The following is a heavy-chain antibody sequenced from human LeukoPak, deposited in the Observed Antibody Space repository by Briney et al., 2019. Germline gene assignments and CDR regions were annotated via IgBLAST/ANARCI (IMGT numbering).Heavy chain of an antibody. CDR3: ARGGLEIFKIDY. D-gene: IGHD5-24*01. CDR2: IYHSGST. Sequence: SETLSLTCTVSGYSISSGYYWGWIRQPPGKGLEWIGSIYHSGSTYYNPSLKSRVTISVDTSKNQFSLKLSSVTAADTAVYYCARGGLEIFKIDYWGQGTLVTVSS. V-gene: IGHV4-38-2*02. J-gene: IGHJ4*02. CDR1: GYSISSGYY.